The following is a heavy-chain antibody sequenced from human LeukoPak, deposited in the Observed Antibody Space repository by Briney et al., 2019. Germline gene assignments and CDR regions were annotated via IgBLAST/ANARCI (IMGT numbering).Heavy chain of an antibody. V-gene: IGHV3-23*01. J-gene: IGHJ6*02. CDR1: GFTVRNFA. CDR3: AKDFWSGNYQSGGLDV. CDR2: ITNDADAT. D-gene: IGHD3-3*01. Sequence: GGSLRLSCAASGFTVRNFAMSWVRQAPGKGLEWVSHITNDADATYYADSVKGRFTVSRDNSNNILYLQLDSLRAEDAAVYYCAKDFWSGNYQSGGLDVWAQGSTVTVSS.